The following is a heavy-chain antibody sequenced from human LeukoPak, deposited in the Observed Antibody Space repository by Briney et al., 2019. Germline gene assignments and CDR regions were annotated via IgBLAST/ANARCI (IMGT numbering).Heavy chain of an antibody. D-gene: IGHD1-1*01. CDR1: GYTFTGYY. CDR2: INPNSGGT. J-gene: IGHJ4*02. CDR3: ARVPRYSWNDYGSWYYFDY. V-gene: IGHV1-2*02. Sequence: GASVKVSCKASGYTFTGYYMHWVRQAPGQGLEWMGWINPNSGGTSYAQKFQGRVTMTRDTSISTAYTELSRLRSDDTAVYYCARVPRYSWNDYGSWYYFDYWGQGTLVTVSS.